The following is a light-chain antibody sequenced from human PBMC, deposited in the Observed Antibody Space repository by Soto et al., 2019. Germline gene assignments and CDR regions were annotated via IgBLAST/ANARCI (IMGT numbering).Light chain of an antibody. Sequence: DIQMTQSPSTLSASVGDRVTISCRASQNVKSWVAWHQQKPGEAPKLLISRASNLEAGVPSRFSGSGSGTQFTLTISSLQPDDFATYFCQFSGAFVQGTKVEIK. CDR1: QNVKSW. CDR2: RAS. V-gene: IGKV1-5*03. CDR3: QFSGA. J-gene: IGKJ1*01.